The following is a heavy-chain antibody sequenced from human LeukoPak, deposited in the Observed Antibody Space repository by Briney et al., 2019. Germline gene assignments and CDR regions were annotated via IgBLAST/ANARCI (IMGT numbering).Heavy chain of an antibody. J-gene: IGHJ4*02. CDR2: ISGSGGNT. Sequence: SGGSLRLSCAASGFTFSSYAMTWVRQAPGKGLEWVSGISGSGGNTYYTDSVRGRLSISRDNSKDTLYLQVNSLKTEDTAVYYCTTLLYGGPDHWGQGTLVTVSS. V-gene: IGHV3-23*01. D-gene: IGHD4-23*01. CDR3: TTLLYGGPDH. CDR1: GFTFSSYA.